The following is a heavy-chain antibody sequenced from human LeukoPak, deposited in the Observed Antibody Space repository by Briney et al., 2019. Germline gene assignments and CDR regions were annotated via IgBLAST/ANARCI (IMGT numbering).Heavy chain of an antibody. D-gene: IGHD2-15*01. V-gene: IGHV4-39*07. CDR1: GGSISSSSYY. CDR3: ARRRFGRPYWYFDL. CDR2: IYYSGST. Sequence: PSETLSLTCTVSGGSISSSSYYWGWIRQPPGKGLEWIGSIYYSGSTYYNPSLKSRVTISVDTSKNQSSLKLNSVTAADTAVYYCARRRFGRPYWYFDLWGRGTLVTVSS. J-gene: IGHJ2*01.